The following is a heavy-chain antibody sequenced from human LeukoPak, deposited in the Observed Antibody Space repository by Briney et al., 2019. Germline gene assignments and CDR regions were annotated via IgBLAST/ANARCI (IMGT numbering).Heavy chain of an antibody. CDR3: AREALRYFDSN. CDR2: IYDSGST. V-gene: IGHV4-59*12. J-gene: IGHJ4*02. D-gene: IGHD3-9*01. CDR1: GDSISSYY. Sequence: PSETLSLTCTVSGDSISSYYWSWIRQPPGKGLEWIGYIYDSGSTNYNPSLKSRVTISVDTSKNQFSLKLSSVTAADTAVYYCAREALRYFDSNWGQGTLVTVSS.